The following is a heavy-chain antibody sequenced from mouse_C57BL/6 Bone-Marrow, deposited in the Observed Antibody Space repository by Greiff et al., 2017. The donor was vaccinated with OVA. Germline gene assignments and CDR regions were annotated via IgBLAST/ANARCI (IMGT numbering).Heavy chain of an antibody. CDR1: GYTFTDYY. V-gene: IGHV1-26*01. CDR2: INPNNGGT. CDR3: ARPRYDYDEAWFAY. J-gene: IGHJ3*01. Sequence: VQLQQSGPELVKPGASVKISCKASGYTFTDYYMNWVKQSHGKSLEWIGDINPNNGGTSYNQKFKGKATFTVDRSYSTAYMELRSLTSEDSAVYYCARPRYDYDEAWFAYWGQGTLVTVSA. D-gene: IGHD2-4*01.